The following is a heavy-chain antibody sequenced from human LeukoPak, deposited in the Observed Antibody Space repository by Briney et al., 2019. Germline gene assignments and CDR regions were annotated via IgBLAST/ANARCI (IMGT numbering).Heavy chain of an antibody. CDR1: GFTFISYS. CDR3: ARGHPLYCSSTSCFYYYMDV. D-gene: IGHD2-2*01. V-gene: IGHV3-30*04. CDR2: ISYDGNNR. Sequence: GGSLRLSCAAPGFTFISYSMHWVRQAPGKGLEWVAVISYDGNNRYYIDSVRGRFTISRDSSENTLYLQMNSLRAEDTAVYYCARGHPLYCSSTSCFYYYMDVSGKGTTVTVPS. J-gene: IGHJ6*03.